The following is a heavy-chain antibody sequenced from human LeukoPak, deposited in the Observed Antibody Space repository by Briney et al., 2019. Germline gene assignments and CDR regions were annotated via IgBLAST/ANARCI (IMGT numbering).Heavy chain of an antibody. D-gene: IGHD2-8*01. J-gene: IGHJ3*02. Sequence: GGSLRLSCTASGFTFSDYYMSWVRRAPGGGLESVSYISGSVRSISCADSVKGRFTVSRDNDKNSLYLQMNSLRGEDTAVYYCARDRNFCSNGVCYDVFDIWGRGTVVTVSS. CDR2: ISGSVRSI. CDR3: ARDRNFCSNGVCYDVFDI. V-gene: IGHV3-11*04. CDR1: GFTFSDYY.